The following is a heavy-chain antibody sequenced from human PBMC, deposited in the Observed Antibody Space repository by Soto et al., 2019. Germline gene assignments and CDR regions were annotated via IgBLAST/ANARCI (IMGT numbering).Heavy chain of an antibody. CDR3: ARGHQYDFWSGSNDYYFDY. CDR2: ISAYNGNT. Sequence: ASVKVSCKASGYTFTSYGISWVRQAPGQGLEWMGWISAYNGNTNYAQKLQGRVTMTTDTSTSTAYMELRSLRSDDTAVYYCARGHQYDFWSGSNDYYFDYWGQGTLVTVSS. V-gene: IGHV1-18*01. J-gene: IGHJ4*02. CDR1: GYTFTSYG. D-gene: IGHD3-3*01.